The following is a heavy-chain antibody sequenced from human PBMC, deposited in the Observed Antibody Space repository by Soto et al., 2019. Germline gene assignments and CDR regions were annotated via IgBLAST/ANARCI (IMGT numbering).Heavy chain of an antibody. CDR3: AREHYF. CDR1: GVTSRRYA. D-gene: IGHD1-1*01. Sequence: GQSFRVSYTGSGVTSRRYAMSWVRQAPGKGLEWVSVISGSGGSTYYADSVKGRFTISRDNAKKSLYLQMNSLRAADTAVYYCAREHYF. CDR2: ISGSGGST. V-gene: IGHV3-23*01. J-gene: IGHJ4*01.